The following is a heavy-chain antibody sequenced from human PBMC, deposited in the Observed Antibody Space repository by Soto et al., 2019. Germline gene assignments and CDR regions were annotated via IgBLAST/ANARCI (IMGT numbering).Heavy chain of an antibody. CDR2: ISASGGST. V-gene: IGHV3-23*01. Sequence: EVQLLESGGGLVQPGGSLRLSCAASGFTFSKYAMSWVRQAPGKGLEWVSAISASGGSTYYADSVRGRFTISRDNSKNTLYLQMNSLRAEDMDVYYCAEEMYSCGAYYFYFGMDVWGQATTVTVSS. D-gene: IGHD6-25*01. J-gene: IGHJ6*02. CDR3: AEEMYSCGAYYFYFGMDV. CDR1: GFTFSKYA.